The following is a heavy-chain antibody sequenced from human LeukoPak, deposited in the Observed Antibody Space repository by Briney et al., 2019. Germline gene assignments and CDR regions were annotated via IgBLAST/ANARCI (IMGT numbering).Heavy chain of an antibody. CDR1: GGSFSGYH. J-gene: IGHJ5*02. Sequence: SETLSLTCVVYGGSFSGYHWSWIRQSPGKGLEWIGEINHRGSTNYNPSLKRRVTMSLDTSKNQFSLKLSSVTAADTAVYYCAKSLYGSGSYYNWFDPWGQETLVTVSS. CDR3: AKSLYGSGSYYNWFDP. D-gene: IGHD3-10*01. V-gene: IGHV4-34*01. CDR2: INHRGST.